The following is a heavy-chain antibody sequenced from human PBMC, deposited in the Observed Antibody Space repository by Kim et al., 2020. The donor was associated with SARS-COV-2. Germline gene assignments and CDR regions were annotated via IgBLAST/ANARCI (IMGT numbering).Heavy chain of an antibody. D-gene: IGHD6-19*01. CDR2: ISSSSSYI. V-gene: IGHV3-21*01. Sequence: GGSLRLSCAASGFTFSSYSMNWVRQAPGKGLEWVSSISSSSSYIYYADSVKGRFTISRDNAKNSLYLQMNSLRAEDTAVYYCARDRRSSGYSSGWGTYYYMDVWGKGTTVTVSS. CDR3: ARDRRSSGYSSGWGTYYYMDV. J-gene: IGHJ6*03. CDR1: GFTFSSYS.